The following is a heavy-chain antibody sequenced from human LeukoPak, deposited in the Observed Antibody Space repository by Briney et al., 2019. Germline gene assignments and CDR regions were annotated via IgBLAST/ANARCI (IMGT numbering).Heavy chain of an antibody. D-gene: IGHD6-19*01. V-gene: IGHV1-2*06. Sequence: ASVKVSCKASGYTFTGYYMHWVRQAPGQGLEWMGRINPNSGGTNYAQKFQGRVTMTRDTSISTAYMELSRLRSDDAAVYYCATLWYSSGWYGAFDIWGQGTMVTVSS. CDR1: GYTFTGYY. J-gene: IGHJ3*02. CDR3: ATLWYSSGWYGAFDI. CDR2: INPNSGGT.